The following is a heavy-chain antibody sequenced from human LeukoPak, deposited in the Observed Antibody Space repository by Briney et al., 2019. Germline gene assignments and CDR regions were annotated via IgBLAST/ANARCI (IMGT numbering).Heavy chain of an antibody. J-gene: IGHJ4*02. V-gene: IGHV3-23*01. Sequence: DSVKGRFTVSRDNSKNTLYLQMKSLRAEDTAVYYCARAGNTRFDYWGQGTLVTVSS. CDR3: ARAGNTRFDY. D-gene: IGHD2/OR15-2a*01.